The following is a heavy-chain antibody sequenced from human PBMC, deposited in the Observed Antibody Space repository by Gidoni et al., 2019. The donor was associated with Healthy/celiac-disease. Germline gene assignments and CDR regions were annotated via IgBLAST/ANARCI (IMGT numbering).Heavy chain of an antibody. D-gene: IGHD1-26*01. J-gene: IGHJ4*02. CDR2: INHSGST. Sequence: QVQLQQWGAGLLKPSETLSLTCAVYGGSFSGYYWSWIRQPPGKGLEWNGEINHSGSTNYNPSRKSRVTISVDTSKNHFSLKLSSVTAADTAVYYCARNWDPTGFDYWGQGTLVTVSS. V-gene: IGHV4-34*01. CDR3: ARNWDPTGFDY. CDR1: GGSFSGYY.